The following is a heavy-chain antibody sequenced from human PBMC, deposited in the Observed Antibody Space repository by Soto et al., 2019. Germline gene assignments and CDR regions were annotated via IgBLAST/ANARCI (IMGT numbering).Heavy chain of an antibody. Sequence: TGGSLRRSGAGSGFTVSSNYMSWVRQAPGKGLEWVSVIYSGGSTYYADSVKGRFTISRDNSKNTLYLQMNSLRAEDTAVYYCARAYGSGSYFPFNDYWGQGTLVTVSS. J-gene: IGHJ4*02. D-gene: IGHD3-10*01. CDR2: IYSGGST. CDR1: GFTVSSNY. V-gene: IGHV3-66*01. CDR3: ARAYGSGSYFPFNDY.